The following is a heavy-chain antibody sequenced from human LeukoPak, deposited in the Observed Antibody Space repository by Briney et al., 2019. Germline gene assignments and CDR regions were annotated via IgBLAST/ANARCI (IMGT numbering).Heavy chain of an antibody. J-gene: IGHJ5*02. CDR3: ARTQGGFWFDP. CDR2: IYTSGST. V-gene: IGHV4-4*09. Sequence: PSETLSLTCTVSGGSISSYYWSWIRQPPGKGLEWIGYIYTSGSTNYNPSLKSRVTISVDTSKNQFSLKLSSVTAADTAVYYCARTQGGFWFDPWGQGTLVTVSS. CDR1: GGSISSYY. D-gene: IGHD3-16*01.